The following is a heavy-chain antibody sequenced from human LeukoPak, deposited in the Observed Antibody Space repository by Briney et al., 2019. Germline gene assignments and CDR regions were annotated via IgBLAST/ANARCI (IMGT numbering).Heavy chain of an antibody. D-gene: IGHD1-26*01. CDR2: ISYDGSNK. CDR3: AREAQVGATLYYYYGMDV. CDR1: GFTFSSYG. Sequence: PGGSLRLSCAASGFTFSSYGMHWVRQAPGKGLEWVAVISYDGSNKYYADSVKGRFTISRDNSKNTLYLQMNSLRAEDTAVYYCAREAQVGATLYYYYGMDVWGQGTTVTVSS. V-gene: IGHV3-30*03. J-gene: IGHJ6*02.